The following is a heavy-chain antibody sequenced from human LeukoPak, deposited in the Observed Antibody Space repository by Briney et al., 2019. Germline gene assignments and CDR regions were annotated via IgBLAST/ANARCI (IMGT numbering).Heavy chain of an antibody. CDR3: ARVETTVETLFDY. J-gene: IGHJ4*02. CDR2: INTYSGNT. CDR1: GYTFSSYA. Sequence: ASVKVSCKASGYTFSSYAMNWVRQAPGQGLEWMGWINTYSGNTNYAQKLQGRVTMTTDTSTSTAYMELRSLRSDDTAVYYCARVETTVETLFDYWGQGTLVTVSS. D-gene: IGHD4-23*01. V-gene: IGHV1-18*01.